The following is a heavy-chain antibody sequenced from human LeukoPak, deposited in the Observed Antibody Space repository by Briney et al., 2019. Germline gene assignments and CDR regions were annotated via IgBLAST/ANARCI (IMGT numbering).Heavy chain of an antibody. V-gene: IGHV3-66*01. D-gene: IGHD1-14*01. Sequence: GGSLRLSCAASGFTVSSNYMSWVRQAPGKGLEWVSVIYSGGSTYYADSVKGRFTISRDNSKNTLYLQMNSLRAEDTALYHCARDFQSHEPGVDAFDIWGQGTMVTVSS. CDR1: GFTVSSNY. J-gene: IGHJ3*02. CDR2: IYSGGST. CDR3: ARDFQSHEPGVDAFDI.